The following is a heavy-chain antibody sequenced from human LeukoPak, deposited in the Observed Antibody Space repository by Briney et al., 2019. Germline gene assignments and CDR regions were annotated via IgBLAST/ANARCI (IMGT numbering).Heavy chain of an antibody. V-gene: IGHV1-24*01. Sequence: GASVKVSCKVSGYTLTELSMHWVRQAPGRGLEWMGGFDPEDGETIYAQKFQGRVTMTEDTSTDTAYMELSSLRSEDTAVYYCATEPDDLWFGVLPNWGQGTLVTVSS. CDR2: FDPEDGET. D-gene: IGHD3-10*01. J-gene: IGHJ4*02. CDR1: GYTLTELS. CDR3: ATEPDDLWFGVLPN.